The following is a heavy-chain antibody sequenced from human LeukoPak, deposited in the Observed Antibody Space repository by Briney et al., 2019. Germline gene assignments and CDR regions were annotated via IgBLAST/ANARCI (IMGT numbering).Heavy chain of an antibody. J-gene: IGHJ4*02. CDR2: ISGSGGST. CDR3: ARSADSSGFPCY. V-gene: IGHV3-23*01. CDR1: GFTFSSYA. Sequence: GGSLRLSCAASGFTFSSYAMSWVRQAPGKGLEWVSAISGSGGSTYCADSVKGRFTISRDNSKNTLYLQMNSLRAEDTAVYYCARSADSSGFPCYWGQGTLVTVSS. D-gene: IGHD3-22*01.